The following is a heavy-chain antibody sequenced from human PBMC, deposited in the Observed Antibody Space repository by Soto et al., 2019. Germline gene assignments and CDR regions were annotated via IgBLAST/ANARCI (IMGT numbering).Heavy chain of an antibody. CDR1: GGSIISSSYY. CDR2: IYYSGST. Sequence: PSETLSLTCTVSGGSIISSSYYWGWIRQPPGKGLEWIGSIYYSGSTYYNPSLKSRVTISVDTSKNQFSLKLSSVTAADTAVYYCARAPSVVVVTTFDYWGQGTLVTVSS. J-gene: IGHJ4*02. CDR3: ARAPSVVVVTTFDY. D-gene: IGHD3-22*01. V-gene: IGHV4-39*07.